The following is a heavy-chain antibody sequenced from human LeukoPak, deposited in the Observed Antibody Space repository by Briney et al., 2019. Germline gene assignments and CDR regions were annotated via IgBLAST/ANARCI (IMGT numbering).Heavy chain of an antibody. CDR3: SRVLAETLAFDY. V-gene: IGHV3-49*04. J-gene: IGHJ4*02. CDR1: GFTFGDYA. Sequence: GGSLRLSCTTSGFTFGDYAMSWVRRYPGKGLGWVGFIRSKAYGATTEYSASVKGRFTISRYDTKSIAHLKMNNLKTEDTSVYYCSRVLAETLAFDYWGQGTLITVSS. D-gene: IGHD3-3*02. CDR2: IRSKAYGATT.